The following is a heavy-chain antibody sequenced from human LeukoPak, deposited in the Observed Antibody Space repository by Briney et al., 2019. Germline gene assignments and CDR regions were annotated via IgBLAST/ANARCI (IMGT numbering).Heavy chain of an antibody. CDR1: GFNFSSYW. CDR3: ARYRRWPFDY. D-gene: IGHD3-16*02. Sequence: GGSLRLSCAASGFNFSSYWMTWVRQAPGKGLEWVANIKQDGSEKYYVDSLKGRFTISRDNAKNSLYLQMNSLRADDTGVYYCARYRRWPFDYWGQGTLVTVSS. V-gene: IGHV3-7*03. CDR2: IKQDGSEK. J-gene: IGHJ4*02.